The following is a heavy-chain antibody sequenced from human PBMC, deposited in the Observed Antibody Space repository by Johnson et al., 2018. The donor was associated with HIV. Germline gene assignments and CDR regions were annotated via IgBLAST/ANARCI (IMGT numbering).Heavy chain of an antibody. CDR3: ARDLGPNGRGAFDM. Sequence: VLLVESGGRVVWPGGSLRLTCAASEFTFGDFGMNWVRQAPGKGLDWVSNINWNGGSTTYSDSVKGRFTISRDNAKNSVYLQMKNLRAEDTALYYCARDLGPNGRGAFDMWGRGTMVTVSS. CDR1: EFTFGDFG. D-gene: IGHD3-10*01. J-gene: IGHJ3*02. V-gene: IGHV3-20*04. CDR2: INWNGGST.